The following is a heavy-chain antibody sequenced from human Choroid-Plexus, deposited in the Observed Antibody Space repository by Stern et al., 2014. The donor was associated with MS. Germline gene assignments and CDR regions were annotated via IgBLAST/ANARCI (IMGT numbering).Heavy chain of an antibody. CDR2: ISYDGSDK. V-gene: IGHV3-30*18. D-gene: IGHD2-15*01. CDR1: GFTFSTFG. Sequence: QVQLVQSGGGVAQPGRPLILSCAASGFTFSTFGMHWVRQAPGKGLEWVALISYDGSDKYYADSVKGRFTIFRDNSKNTLYMHMNSLRAEDTAVYYCAKDRQWSTYFFDYWGQGSLVTVSS. CDR3: AKDRQWSTYFFDY. J-gene: IGHJ4*02.